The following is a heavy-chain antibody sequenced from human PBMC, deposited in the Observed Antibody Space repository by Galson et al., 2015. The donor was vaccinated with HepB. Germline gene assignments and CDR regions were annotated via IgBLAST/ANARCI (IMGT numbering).Heavy chain of an antibody. CDR2: INPNSGGT. V-gene: IGHV1-2*04. Sequence: SVKVSCKASGYTFTGYYMHWVRQAPGQGLEWMGWINPNSGGTNYAQKFQGWVTMTRDTSISTAYMELSRLRSDDTAVYYCARVAIRSGSNHLGYWGQGTLVTVSS. J-gene: IGHJ4*02. D-gene: IGHD6-19*01. CDR1: GYTFTGYY. CDR3: ARVAIRSGSNHLGY.